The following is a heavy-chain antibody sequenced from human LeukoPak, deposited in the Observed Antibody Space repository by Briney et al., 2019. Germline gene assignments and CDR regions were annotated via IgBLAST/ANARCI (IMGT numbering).Heavy chain of an antibody. D-gene: IGHD4-17*01. CDR1: GFTFSSYG. Sequence: GGSLRLSCAASGFTFSSYGMHWVRQAPGKGVEGVAVISYDGSNKYYADSVKGRFTISRDNSKNTLYLQMNSLRAEDTAVYYCAKASTTVTAYFDYWGQGTLVTVSS. J-gene: IGHJ4*02. CDR2: ISYDGSNK. V-gene: IGHV3-30*18. CDR3: AKASTTVTAYFDY.